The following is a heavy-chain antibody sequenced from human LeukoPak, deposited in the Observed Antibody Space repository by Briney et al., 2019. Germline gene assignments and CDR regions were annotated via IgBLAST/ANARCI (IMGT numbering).Heavy chain of an antibody. D-gene: IGHD3-22*01. J-gene: IGHJ4*02. Sequence: ASVKVSCKASGYTFTNYHIAWVRQAPGQGLEWMGWVSTNDGNTVYAQRLQGRVTMTTDTSTGVAYMELRSLTSDDTAVYYCTRAPPGMTMMTDYWGQGTLVTVSS. V-gene: IGHV1-18*01. CDR3: TRAPPGMTMMTDY. CDR1: GYTFTNYH. CDR2: VSTNDGNT.